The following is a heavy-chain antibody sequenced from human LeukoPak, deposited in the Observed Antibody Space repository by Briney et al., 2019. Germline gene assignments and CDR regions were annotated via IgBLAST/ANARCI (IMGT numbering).Heavy chain of an antibody. V-gene: IGHV3-30*02. J-gene: IGHJ6*03. CDR2: IRYDGSNK. CDR1: GFTFSSYV. D-gene: IGHD1-26*01. Sequence: QPGGSLRLSCTASGFTFSSYVMHWVRQAPGKGLEWVAFIRYDGSNKYYADSVKGRFTISRDNSKNTLYLQMNSLRAEDTAVYYCAKGRGWEASYYYYYMDVWGKGTTVTISS. CDR3: AKGRGWEASYYYYYMDV.